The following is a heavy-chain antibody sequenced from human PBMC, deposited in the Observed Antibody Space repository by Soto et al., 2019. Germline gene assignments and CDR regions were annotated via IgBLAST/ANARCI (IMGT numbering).Heavy chain of an antibody. CDR2: TRYNGGT. CDR3: ASPSGSYGIDV. CDR1: GVSISSAANN. J-gene: IGHJ6*04. Sequence: PSETLSLTRTVSGVSISSAANNWIWTRPIPGKGLEWIVRTRYNGGTYYSPSIKSPATISLKRSKHQFGLKLNSVTAADTDLYYCASPSGSYGIDVWGKGTTVT. V-gene: IGHV4-30-4*01. D-gene: IGHD5-12*01.